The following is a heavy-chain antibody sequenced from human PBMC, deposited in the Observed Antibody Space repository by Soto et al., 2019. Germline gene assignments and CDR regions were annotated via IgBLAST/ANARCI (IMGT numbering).Heavy chain of an antibody. CDR2: ISSSSSYI. J-gene: IGHJ4*02. D-gene: IGHD4-4*01. CDR3: AREGDYSNSPLYYFDY. Sequence: GGSLRLSCAASGFTFSSYSMNWVRQAPGKGLEWVSSISSSSSYIYYADSVKGRFTISRDNAKNSLYLQMNSLRAEDTAVYYCAREGDYSNSPLYYFDYWGQGTLVTVSS. V-gene: IGHV3-21*01. CDR1: GFTFSSYS.